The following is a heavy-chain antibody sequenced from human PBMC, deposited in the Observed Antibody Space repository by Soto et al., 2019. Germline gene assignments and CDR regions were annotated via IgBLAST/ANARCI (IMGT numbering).Heavy chain of an antibody. CDR1: GGSISSYY. V-gene: IGHV4-4*08. Sequence: QVQLQESGPGVVKPSETLSLTCTVSGGSISSYYWNWIRQPPGKGPEWIGHIYDTGATIYNPSLKRRVTISVDTSKNHCSLKLNSMTAADTAVYYCARSLAGMAYQYFDYWGQGILVTVSS. CDR3: ARSLAGMAYQYFDY. J-gene: IGHJ4*02. D-gene: IGHD2-2*01. CDR2: IYDTGAT.